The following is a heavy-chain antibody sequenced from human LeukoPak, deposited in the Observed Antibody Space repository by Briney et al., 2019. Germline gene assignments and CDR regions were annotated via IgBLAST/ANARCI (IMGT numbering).Heavy chain of an antibody. J-gene: IGHJ5*02. CDR1: GFTLSSYA. Sequence: RRSMRLSCAAAGFTLSSYAMSCVRQPPGELLEWVSAVSGSGGSTYYADSMKGRFTIYRDTTKDTLYLQMNSLRAEDTAVYYCACTELPINWFDPWGQGTLVTVSS. V-gene: IGHV3-23*01. CDR2: VSGSGGST. CDR3: ACTELPINWFDP. D-gene: IGHD5-24*01.